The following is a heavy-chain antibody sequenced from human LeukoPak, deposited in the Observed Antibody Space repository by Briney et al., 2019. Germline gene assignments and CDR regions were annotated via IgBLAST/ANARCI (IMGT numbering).Heavy chain of an antibody. J-gene: IGHJ4*02. CDR1: GGTFSSYA. V-gene: IGHV1-69*13. Sequence: SVKVSCKASGGTFSSYAISWVRQAPGQGLEWMGGIIPIFGTANYAQKFQGRVTTTADESTSTAYMELSSLRSEDTAVYYCAREFRDGYNYRHFDYWGQGTLVTVSS. CDR3: AREFRDGYNYRHFDY. CDR2: IIPIFGTA. D-gene: IGHD5-24*01.